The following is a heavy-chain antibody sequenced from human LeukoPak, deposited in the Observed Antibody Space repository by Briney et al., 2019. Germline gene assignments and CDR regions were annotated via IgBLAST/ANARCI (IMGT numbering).Heavy chain of an antibody. D-gene: IGHD1-26*01. Sequence: GGSLRLSCAASGFTVSSNYMSWVRQAAGKGLEWVSEIYSDGRTYYAASVKGRFSISRDNSKNTVYLQMNGLRAEDTAVYYCARDLREHGIFDIWGQGTMVTVSS. CDR2: IYSDGRT. J-gene: IGHJ3*02. V-gene: IGHV3-53*01. CDR3: ARDLREHGIFDI. CDR1: GFTVSSNY.